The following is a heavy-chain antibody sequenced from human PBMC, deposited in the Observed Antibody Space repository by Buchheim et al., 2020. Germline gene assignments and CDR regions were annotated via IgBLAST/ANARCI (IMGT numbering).Heavy chain of an antibody. CDR1: GFTFSSYA. D-gene: IGHD2-15*01. J-gene: IGHJ4*02. V-gene: IGHV3-23*01. CDR2: ISGSGGST. CDR3: AKGSVWLLHISEELFDY. Sequence: EVQLLESGGGLVQPGGSLRLSCAASGFTFSSYAMSWVRQAPGKGLEWVSAISGSGGSTYYADSVKGRFTISRDNSKNTLYLKMNSLRAEDTAVYYCAKGSVWLLHISEELFDYWGQGTL.